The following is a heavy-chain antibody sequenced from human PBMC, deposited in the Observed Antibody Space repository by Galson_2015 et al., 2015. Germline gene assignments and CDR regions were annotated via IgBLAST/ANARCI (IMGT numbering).Heavy chain of an antibody. D-gene: IGHD3-3*01. V-gene: IGHV3-21*01. J-gene: IGHJ4*02. CDR2: ISSTTTYI. CDR3: ARQILDYDFWSGYYPTNFDY. Sequence: SLRLSCAASAFTFSSYYMSWVRQAPGKGLEWVSSISSTTTYIYYADSVKGRFTISRDNAKNSLYLHMNSLGAEDTAVYYCARQILDYDFWSGYYPTNFDYWGQGTLVTVSS. CDR1: AFTFSSYY.